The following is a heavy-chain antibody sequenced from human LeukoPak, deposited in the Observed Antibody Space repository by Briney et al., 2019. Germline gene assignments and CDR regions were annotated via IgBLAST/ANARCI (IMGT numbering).Heavy chain of an antibody. CDR2: IKQDGSEI. CDR3: TRTPDGVDY. Sequence: GGSLRLSCAASGFTLSSYWMIWVRQAPGKGLEWVANIKQDGSEISYVDSVKGRFTISRDNARNSLYLQMNSLRAEDTAVYYCTRTPDGVDYWGQGTLVTVSS. D-gene: IGHD3-10*01. V-gene: IGHV3-7*01. CDR1: GFTLSSYW. J-gene: IGHJ4*02.